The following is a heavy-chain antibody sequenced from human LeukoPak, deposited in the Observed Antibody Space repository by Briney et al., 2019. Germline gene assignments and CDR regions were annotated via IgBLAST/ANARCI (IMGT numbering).Heavy chain of an antibody. CDR3: ARDSQVVVPAAYYSYYYGMDV. CDR2: ISYDGSNK. Sequence: PGGSLRLSCAASGFTFSSYAMHWVRQAPGKGLGWVAVISYDGSNKYYADSVKGRFTISRDNSKNTLYLQMNSLTAEDTAVYYCARDSQVVVPAAYYSYYYGMDVWGKGTTVTVSS. CDR1: GFTFSSYA. V-gene: IGHV3-30*04. J-gene: IGHJ6*04. D-gene: IGHD2-2*01.